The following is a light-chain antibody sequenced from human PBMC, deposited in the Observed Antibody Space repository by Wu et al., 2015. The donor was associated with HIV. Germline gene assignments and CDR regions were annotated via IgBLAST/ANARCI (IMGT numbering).Light chain of an antibody. CDR2: RAS. J-gene: IGKJ1*01. Sequence: DIQMTQSPSTISASVGDSVTITCRASQSITTSLAWYQQRPGKAPKLLIYRASKLETGIPSRFMGTGSGTEFTLTINGLQPDDFATYSCQQYYTRWTFGQGTKVEI. CDR1: QSITTS. CDR3: QQYYTRWT. V-gene: IGKV1-5*03.